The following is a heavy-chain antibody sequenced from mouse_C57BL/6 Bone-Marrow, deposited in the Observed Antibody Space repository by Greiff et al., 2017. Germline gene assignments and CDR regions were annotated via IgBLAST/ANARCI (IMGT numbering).Heavy chain of an antibody. CDR1: GYTFTSYW. CDR3: ARGGYCFDY. CDR2: IYPSDSET. J-gene: IGHJ2*01. V-gene: IGHV1-61*01. Sequence: VQLQQPGAELVRPGSSVKLSCKASGYTFTSYWMAWVKQRPGQGLEWIGNIYPSDSETHYNQKFKDKATLTVDKSSSTAYMQLSSLTSEDSAVYYCARGGYCFDYWGQGTTLTVSS.